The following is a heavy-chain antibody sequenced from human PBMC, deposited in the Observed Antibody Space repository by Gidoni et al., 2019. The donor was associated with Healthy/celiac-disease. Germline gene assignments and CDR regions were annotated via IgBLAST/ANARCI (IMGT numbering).Heavy chain of an antibody. CDR2: INSDGSST. CDR1: GFTFSTYW. V-gene: IGHV3-74*01. CDR3: ARAGGIRGYMDV. Sequence: EVQLVESGGGLVQPGGSLRLSCAASGFTFSTYWMLWVRQAPGKGLVWVSRINSDGSSTTYADSVKGRFTISRDNAKNTLYLLMNSLRAEDTAVYYCARAGGIRGYMDVWGKGTTVTVSS. J-gene: IGHJ6*03. D-gene: IGHD1-1*01.